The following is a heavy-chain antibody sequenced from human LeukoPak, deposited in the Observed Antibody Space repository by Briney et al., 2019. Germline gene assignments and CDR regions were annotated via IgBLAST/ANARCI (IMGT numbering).Heavy chain of an antibody. Sequence: SENLSLTCAVYGGSFRGYYLSWVRRSPGPGLEGLGGISNSGSTNYNPSIKSRVTISIDASKNQFSLKLSSVTAADTAVYYCARGPSWEVRRYLDLWGQGTMVTVSS. CDR3: ARGPSWEVRRYLDL. CDR2: ISNSGST. D-gene: IGHD1-26*01. J-gene: IGHJ3*01. V-gene: IGHV4-34*01. CDR1: GGSFRGYY.